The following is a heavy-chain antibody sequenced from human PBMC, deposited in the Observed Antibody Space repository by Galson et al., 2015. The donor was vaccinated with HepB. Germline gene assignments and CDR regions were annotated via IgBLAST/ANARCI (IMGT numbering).Heavy chain of an antibody. Sequence: ETLSLTCSVSGVSIRNNRYYWGWIRQSPGKGLEWLGNIYYTENTYYNPSLNGRLTVSQDKSKNHFSLNLRSVTAADTAVYYCARAADDSRTYLWSDWGQGTRVIVSS. D-gene: IGHD2-21*01. CDR2: IYYTENT. V-gene: IGHV4-39*02. CDR3: ARAADDSRTYLWSD. CDR1: GVSIRNNRYY. J-gene: IGHJ4*02.